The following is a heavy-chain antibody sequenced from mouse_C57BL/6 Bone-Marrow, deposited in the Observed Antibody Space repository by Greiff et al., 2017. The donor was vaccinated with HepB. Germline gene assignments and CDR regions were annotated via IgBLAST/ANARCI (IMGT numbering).Heavy chain of an antibody. J-gene: IGHJ3*01. Sequence: QVQLQQSGAELARPGASVKLSCKASGYTFTSYGISWVKQRTGQGLEWIGESYPRSGNTYYNQKFKGKATLTADKSSSTAYMELRSLTSEDSAVYFCARLLYYYCPSFAYWGQGTLVTVSA. CDR2: SYPRSGNT. D-gene: IGHD1-1*01. V-gene: IGHV1-81*01. CDR3: ARLLYYYCPSFAY. CDR1: GYTFTSYG.